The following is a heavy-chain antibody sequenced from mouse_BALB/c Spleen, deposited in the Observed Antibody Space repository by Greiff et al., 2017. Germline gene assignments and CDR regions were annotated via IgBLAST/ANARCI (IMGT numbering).Heavy chain of an antibody. CDR2: IRSKSNNYAT. CDR3: RLRDYAMDY. D-gene: IGHD1-1*01. J-gene: IGHJ4*01. Sequence: EVQGVESGGGLVQPKGSLKLSCAASGFTFNTYAMNWVRQAPGKGLEWVARIRSKSNNYATYYADSVKDRFTISRDDSQSMLYLQMNNLKTEDTAVYYCRLRDYAMDYWGQGTSVTVSS. CDR1: GFTFNTYA. V-gene: IGHV10-1*02.